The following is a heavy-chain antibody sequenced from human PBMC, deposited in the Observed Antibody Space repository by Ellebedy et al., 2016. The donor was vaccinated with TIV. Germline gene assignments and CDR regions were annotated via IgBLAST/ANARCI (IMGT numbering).Heavy chain of an antibody. V-gene: IGHV3-30-3*01. CDR2: ISYDGSEK. CDR1: GFTFYNYA. CDR3: ARAHDYSNYMAGY. Sequence: GGSLRLXXATSGFTFYNYAMPWVRQAPGKGLEWVAVISYDGSEKYYADSVRGRFTISRDSSENTVYLQMNSLRPEDTAIYYCARAHDYSNYMAGYWGQGTLVTVSS. J-gene: IGHJ4*02. D-gene: IGHD4-11*01.